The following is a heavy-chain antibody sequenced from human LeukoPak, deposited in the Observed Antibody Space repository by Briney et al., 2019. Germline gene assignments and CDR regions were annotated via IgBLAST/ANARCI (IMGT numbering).Heavy chain of an antibody. Sequence: GGSLRLSCSASGFTFSTSAMHWVRQAPGKGLEYVSVISSNGGFTYYADSVKGTFTISRDNSKNTLHLQMSSLRAEDTAVYYCVGVRWFGGSNWFDPWGQGTLVTVSS. J-gene: IGHJ5*02. D-gene: IGHD3-10*01. V-gene: IGHV3-64D*06. CDR2: ISSNGGFT. CDR1: GFTFSTSA. CDR3: VGVRWFGGSNWFDP.